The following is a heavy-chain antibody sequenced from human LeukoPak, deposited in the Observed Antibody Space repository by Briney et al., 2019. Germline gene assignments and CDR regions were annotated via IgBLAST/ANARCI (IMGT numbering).Heavy chain of an antibody. D-gene: IGHD3-3*01. CDR1: GYTFTSYY. CDR2: INPSGGST. Sequence: ASVKVSCKASGYTFTSYYMHWVRQAPGQGLEWMGIINPSGGSTSYAQKFQGRVTMTEDTSTDTAYMELSSLRSEDTAVYYCATIFGVSEPHPADYWGQGTLVTVSS. V-gene: IGHV1-46*01. J-gene: IGHJ4*02. CDR3: ATIFGVSEPHPADY.